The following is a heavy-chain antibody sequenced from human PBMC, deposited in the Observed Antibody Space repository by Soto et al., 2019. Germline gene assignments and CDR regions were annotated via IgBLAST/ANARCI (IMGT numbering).Heavy chain of an antibody. D-gene: IGHD3-10*01. Sequence: GSLKLSSADCGLTYSSSAISWARQAPGKGLEWVSAIIASGGSTYYADSLKCRFTISRYNAKNTLYLQMNSRIAEDTAVYYWAKGFGVRMDVWGQGTTATVSS. J-gene: IGHJ6*02. CDR3: AKGFGVRMDV. CDR1: GLTYSSSA. V-gene: IGHV3-23*01. CDR2: IIASGGST.